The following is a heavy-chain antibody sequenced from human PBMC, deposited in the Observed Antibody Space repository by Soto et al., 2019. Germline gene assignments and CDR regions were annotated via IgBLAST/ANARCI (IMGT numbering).Heavy chain of an antibody. D-gene: IGHD2-15*01. J-gene: IGHJ6*02. Sequence: LSQTLSLTCVISGDSVSSSSAAWNWVRQSPSRGLEWLGRTYYRSRWYSDFAVSVRGRIVINADTSKNQFSLQLNSVTPEDTAVYFCARSEEDSDYYYYGLDVWGQGTTVTVSS. V-gene: IGHV6-1*01. CDR3: ARSEEDSDYYYYGLDV. CDR2: TYYRSRWYS. CDR1: GDSVSSSSAA.